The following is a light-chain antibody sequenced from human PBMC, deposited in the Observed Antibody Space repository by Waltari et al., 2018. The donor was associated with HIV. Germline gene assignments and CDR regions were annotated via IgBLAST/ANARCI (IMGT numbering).Light chain of an antibody. CDR1: QSVSSTY. Sequence: EIVLMQSPGTLSLSPGERATLSCRTSQSVSSTYLAWYQVKPGQAPRLLIYAASSRATGIPDRFSGSGSGTDFTLTISRLEHEDSALYYCQKYGGSWTFGQGTKVEIK. V-gene: IGKV3-20*01. J-gene: IGKJ1*01. CDR2: AAS. CDR3: QKYGGSWT.